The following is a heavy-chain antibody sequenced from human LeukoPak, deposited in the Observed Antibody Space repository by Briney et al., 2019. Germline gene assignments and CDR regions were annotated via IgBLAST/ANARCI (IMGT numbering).Heavy chain of an antibody. CDR2: ISGSGGST. CDR3: AGRGYCSSTSCWHGDY. CDR1: GFTFSSYA. D-gene: IGHD2-2*01. V-gene: IGHV3-23*01. J-gene: IGHJ4*02. Sequence: GGSLRLSCAASGFTFSSYAMSWVRQAPGKGLEWVSAISGSGGSTYYADSAKGRFTISRDNSKNTLYLQMNSLRAEDTAVYYCAGRGYCSSTSCWHGDYWGQGTLVTVSS.